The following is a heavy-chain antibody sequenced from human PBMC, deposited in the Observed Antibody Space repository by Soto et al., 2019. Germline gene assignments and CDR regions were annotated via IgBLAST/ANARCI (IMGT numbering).Heavy chain of an antibody. V-gene: IGHV4-31*01. CDR2: IYYSGST. D-gene: IGHD3-16*01. CDR3: XXGVLH. J-gene: IGHJ4*02. CDR1: GGPISSGGYY. Sequence: QVQLQESGPGLVKPSQTLSLTCTVSGGPISSGGYYWSWIRQHPGKGLEWIGSIYYSGSTYYNPXXXXXXXXXXXXXXXXXXXXXXXXXXXXXAXXXXXXGVLHWGQGTLVTVSS.